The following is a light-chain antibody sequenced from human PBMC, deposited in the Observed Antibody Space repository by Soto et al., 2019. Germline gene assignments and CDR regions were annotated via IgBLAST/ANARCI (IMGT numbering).Light chain of an antibody. Sequence: EIVLTQSPGTLSLSPVERVTLSCRASQSVSSAYLAWYQQKRGQAPRLLIYGASTRATGIPVRFSGSGSGTEFTLTISSLEPEDFAVYYCHQRQYWPPITFGQGTRLEIK. CDR3: HQRQYWPPIT. V-gene: IGKV3D-20*02. CDR1: QSVSSAY. J-gene: IGKJ5*01. CDR2: GAS.